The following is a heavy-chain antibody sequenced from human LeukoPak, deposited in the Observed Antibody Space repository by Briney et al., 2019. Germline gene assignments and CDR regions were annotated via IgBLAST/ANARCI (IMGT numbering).Heavy chain of an antibody. CDR3: ARVVVVVAATQASSYWYFDL. J-gene: IGHJ2*01. CDR2: IYYSGST. CDR1: GGSISSGGYY. V-gene: IGHV4-31*03. D-gene: IGHD2-15*01. Sequence: SQTLSLTCTVSGGSISSGGYYWSWIRQHPGKGLEWIGYIYYSGSTYYNPSLKSRVTISVDTSKNQFSLKLSSVTAADTAVYYCARVVVVVAATQASSYWYFDLWGRGTLVTVSS.